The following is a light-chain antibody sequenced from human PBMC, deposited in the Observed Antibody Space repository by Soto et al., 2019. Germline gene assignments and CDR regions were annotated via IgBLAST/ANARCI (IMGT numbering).Light chain of an antibody. CDR2: GAS. Sequence: DIQMTQSPSSLSASVGDRVTITCRASQSITIYLNWYQQQPGKAPRLLIYGASTLQTGVPSRFSGSGSGTEFTLTVSSLQPDDFATYYCQHRVFGPGTKVEIK. V-gene: IGKV1-39*01. CDR1: QSITIY. CDR3: QHRV. J-gene: IGKJ3*01.